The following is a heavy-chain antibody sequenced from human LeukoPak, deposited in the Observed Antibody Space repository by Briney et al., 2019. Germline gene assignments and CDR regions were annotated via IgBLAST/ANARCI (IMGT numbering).Heavy chain of an antibody. CDR3: ARGGGLDV. D-gene: IGHD3-16*01. V-gene: IGHV3-7*03. J-gene: IGHJ6*02. Sequence: GGTLRLSCAASGFTFSSYWMNWARQAPGKGLEWVASINHNGNVNYYVDSVKGRFTISRDNAKNSLYLQMSNLRAEDTAVYFCARGGGLDVWGQGATVTVSS. CDR2: INHNGNVN. CDR1: GFTFSSYW.